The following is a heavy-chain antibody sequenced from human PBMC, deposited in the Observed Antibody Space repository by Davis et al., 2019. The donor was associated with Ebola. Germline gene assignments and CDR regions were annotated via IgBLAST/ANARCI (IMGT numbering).Heavy chain of an antibody. CDR3: TSVSTYPLWFREY. D-gene: IGHD3-10*01. Sequence: GESLKISCAASGFTFSGSAMHWVRQASGKGLEWVGRIRSKANSYATAYAALVKGRFTISRDDSKDTAYLQMNSLKTEDTAVYYCTSVSTYPLWFREYWGQGTLVTVSS. CDR1: GFTFSGSA. CDR2: IRSKANSYAT. V-gene: IGHV3-73*01. J-gene: IGHJ4*02.